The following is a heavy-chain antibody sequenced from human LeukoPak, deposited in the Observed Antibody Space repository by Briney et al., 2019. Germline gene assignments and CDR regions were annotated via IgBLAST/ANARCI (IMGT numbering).Heavy chain of an antibody. D-gene: IGHD2-2*01. V-gene: IGHV3-33*06. CDR3: AKDKVPAASLFDY. CDR2: IWYDGSNK. CDR1: GFTFSSYG. J-gene: IGHJ4*02. Sequence: GGSLRLSCAASGFTFSSYGMHWVRQAPGEGLEWVAVIWYDGSNKYYADSVKGRFTISRDNSKNTLYLQMNSLRAEDTAVYYCAKDKVPAASLFDYWGQGTLVNVSS.